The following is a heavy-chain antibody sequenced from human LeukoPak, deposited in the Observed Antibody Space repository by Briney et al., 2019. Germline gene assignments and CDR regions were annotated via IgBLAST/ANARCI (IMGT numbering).Heavy chain of an antibody. CDR3: AKPRGYSYGGFDY. D-gene: IGHD5-18*01. CDR2: ISGSGGST. Sequence: GGSLRLSCAASGFTFSNYALSWVRQAPGKGLEWVSDISGSGGSTYYADSVKGRFTISRDNSKNTMYLQMNSLRAEDTAVYYCAKPRGYSYGGFDYWGQGTLVTVSS. J-gene: IGHJ4*02. CDR1: GFTFSNYA. V-gene: IGHV3-23*01.